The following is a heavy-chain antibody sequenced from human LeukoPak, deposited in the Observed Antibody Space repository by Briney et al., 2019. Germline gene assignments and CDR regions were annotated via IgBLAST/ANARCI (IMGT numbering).Heavy chain of an antibody. V-gene: IGHV4-59*01. Sequence: SETLSLTCTVSGDSISSYYWNWIRQSPGQGLEWIGYIYYSGSTNSNPSLRSRVTISVDTSKTQFSLNLNSVTAADTAVYYCARARYSDSRAFDIWGQGTLVTVSS. CDR2: IYYSGST. D-gene: IGHD4-11*01. CDR1: GDSISSYY. CDR3: ARARYSDSRAFDI. J-gene: IGHJ3*02.